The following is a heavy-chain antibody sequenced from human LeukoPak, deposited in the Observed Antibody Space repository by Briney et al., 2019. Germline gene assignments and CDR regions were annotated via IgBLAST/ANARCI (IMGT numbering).Heavy chain of an antibody. Sequence: GGSLRLSCAASGFTFRNYAMSSVRQAPGKGLEWVSAVSGRDDSTYYADSVKGRFTISRDNSKNTLYLQMNSLRAEDTAVYYCAKWGDYDILTGYYDSDYWGQGTLVTVSS. V-gene: IGHV3-23*01. CDR3: AKWGDYDILTGYYDSDY. D-gene: IGHD3-9*01. J-gene: IGHJ4*02. CDR2: VSGRDDST. CDR1: GFTFRNYA.